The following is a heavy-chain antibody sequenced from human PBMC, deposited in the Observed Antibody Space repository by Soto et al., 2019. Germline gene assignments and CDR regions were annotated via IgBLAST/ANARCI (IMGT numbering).Heavy chain of an antibody. D-gene: IGHD6-13*01. CDR1: GFTFASYA. V-gene: IGHV3-23*01. CDR3: AKESFPSLAAAGTYAFDI. Sequence: GGSLRLSCAASGFTFASYAMSWVRQAPGKGLEWVSAISGSGGSTYYADSVKGRFTISRDNSKNTLYLQMNSLRAEDTAVYYCAKESFPSLAAAGTYAFDIWGQGTMVTVSS. CDR2: ISGSGGST. J-gene: IGHJ3*02.